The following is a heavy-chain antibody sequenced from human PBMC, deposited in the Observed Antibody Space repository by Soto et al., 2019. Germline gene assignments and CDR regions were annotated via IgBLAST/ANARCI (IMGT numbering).Heavy chain of an antibody. CDR3: ARDPYRSGGSCYSRAPFDWCGP. D-gene: IGHD2-15*01. Sequence: SETLSFTCTVSGGCISSYYWSWIRQPAGKGLGRIGRIYTSGRTNYNPSLTTRVTLSVDTSKNQCSLKMRYVTAADTAVSTCARDPYRSGGSCYSRAPFDWCGPW. CDR1: GGCISSYY. V-gene: IGHV4-4*07. CDR2: IYTSGRT. J-gene: IGHJ5*02.